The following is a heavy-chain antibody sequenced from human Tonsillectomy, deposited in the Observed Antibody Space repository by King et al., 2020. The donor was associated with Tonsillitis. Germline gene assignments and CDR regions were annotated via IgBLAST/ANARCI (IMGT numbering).Heavy chain of an antibody. J-gene: IGHJ4*02. CDR3: AKEQKKYFEA. CDR2: ITWDGGSA. CDR1: GFTFDDYT. D-gene: IGHD2/OR15-2a*01. V-gene: IGHV3-43*01. Sequence: VQLVQSGGVVVQPGGSLRLSCVASGFTFDDYTMHWVRQVPGKGLEWVSLITWDGGSAYYGDSVKGRFTISRDNSKNSLYLQMNSLRTEDTALYYCAKEQKKYFEAWGQGTLVTVSS.